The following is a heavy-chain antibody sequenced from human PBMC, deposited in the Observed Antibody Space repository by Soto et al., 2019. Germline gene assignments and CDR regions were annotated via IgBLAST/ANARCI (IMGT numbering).Heavy chain of an antibody. CDR2: IWYDGSNK. CDR3: AKDFHRAPGSLEWFLDY. J-gene: IGHJ4*01. V-gene: IGHV3-30*02. Sequence: GGSLRLSCAAAGFTFSSDGMHWVRQAPGKGRGWVAVIWYDGSNKYYADSVKGRFTTSRDNSKNTLYLQMNSLRGEDMAVYYWAKDFHRAPGSLEWFLDYGGQGTLVTVSS. CDR1: GFTFSSDG. D-gene: IGHD3-3*01.